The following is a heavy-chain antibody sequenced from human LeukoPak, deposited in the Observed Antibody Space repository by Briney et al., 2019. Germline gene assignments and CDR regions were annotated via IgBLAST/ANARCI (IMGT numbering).Heavy chain of an antibody. CDR3: AKGGDSSGRYLRYYYYMDV. CDR1: EFTFNNYA. V-gene: IGHV3-23*01. CDR2: ISGSGDST. J-gene: IGHJ6*03. D-gene: IGHD6-19*01. Sequence: GGSLRLSCAASEFTFNNYAMSWVRQAPGKGLEWVSAISGSGDSTYYADSVKGRFTISRDNSKNTLYVQMNSLRVEDTAVYYCAKGGDSSGRYLRYYYYMDVWGKGTTVTVSS.